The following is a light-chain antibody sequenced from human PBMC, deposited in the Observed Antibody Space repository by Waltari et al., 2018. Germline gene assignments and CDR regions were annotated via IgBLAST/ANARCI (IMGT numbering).Light chain of an antibody. CDR3: QQYRNLWT. CDR1: QSLTNW. CDR2: QAS. Sequence: DIQMTQPPPTLSPSVGDRVTITSRDSQSLTNWLAWYPQKPGKTPKVLIYQASTLESGVPSRFSGSGSGTEFTLTISSLQPDDFATYYCQQYRNLWTFGQGTKVEIK. J-gene: IGKJ1*01. V-gene: IGKV1-5*03.